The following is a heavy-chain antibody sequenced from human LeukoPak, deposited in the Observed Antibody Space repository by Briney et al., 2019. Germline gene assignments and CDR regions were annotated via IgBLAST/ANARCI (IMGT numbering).Heavy chain of an antibody. V-gene: IGHV4-59*01. CDR1: GGPISGFY. D-gene: IGHD3-22*01. CDR2: MYYSGST. J-gene: IGHJ4*02. Sequence: KSSETLSLTCTVSGGPISGFYWSWVRQPPGKGLEWIAYMYYSGSTTYNPSLKSRVTISVDTSKNQFFLELSSVTATDTAVYYCARFSRTGGSSAYYLDYWGRGTLVTVSS. CDR3: ARFSRTGGSSAYYLDY.